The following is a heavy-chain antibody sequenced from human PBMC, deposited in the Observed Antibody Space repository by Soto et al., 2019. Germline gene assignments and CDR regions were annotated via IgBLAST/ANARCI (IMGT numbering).Heavy chain of an antibody. Sequence: QVQLVESGGGVVQPGRSLRLSCVASGFTFSTYGMHWVRQAPGKGLEWVAFISYDGSVKYYVDSVKGRFTISRDNSKSTLYLEMDRLRAEDTAVYYCAKDFKYLAKFFDYWGQGTLVTVSS. CDR1: GFTFSTYG. CDR3: AKDFKYLAKFFDY. J-gene: IGHJ4*02. D-gene: IGHD2-2*01. V-gene: IGHV3-30*18. CDR2: ISYDGSVK.